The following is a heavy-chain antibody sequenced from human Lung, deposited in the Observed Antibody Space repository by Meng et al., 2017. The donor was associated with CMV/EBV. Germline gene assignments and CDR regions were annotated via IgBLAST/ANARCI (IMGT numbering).Heavy chain of an antibody. CDR3: AKDFSFHGMAIPDN. J-gene: IGHJ4*02. Sequence: ESXKISXAASGFTFDDYTMHWVRQAPGKGLEWVALISWDGGTTYYADSVKGGFSISRDNSKNSLYLQLNSLRSEDTAFYNCAKDFSFHGMAIPDNWGQGSXVTVSS. D-gene: IGHD5-24*01. CDR2: ISWDGGTT. CDR1: GFTFDDYT. V-gene: IGHV3-43*01.